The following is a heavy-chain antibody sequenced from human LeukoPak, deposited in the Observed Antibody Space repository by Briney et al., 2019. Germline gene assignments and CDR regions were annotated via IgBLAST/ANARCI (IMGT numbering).Heavy chain of an antibody. V-gene: IGHV5-51*01. CDR3: ARRLETSEWFDP. Sequence: GESLKISCKGSGYSFTSYWIGWVRQVPGKGLEWMGNIYPGDSDTRYSPSFQGQITISADKSISTAYLQWSSLKASDTAMYYCARRLETSEWFDPWGQGTLVTVSS. D-gene: IGHD5/OR15-5a*01. CDR1: GYSFTSYW. J-gene: IGHJ5*02. CDR2: IYPGDSDT.